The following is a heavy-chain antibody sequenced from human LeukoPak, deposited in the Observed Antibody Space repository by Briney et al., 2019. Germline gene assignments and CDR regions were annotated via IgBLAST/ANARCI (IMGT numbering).Heavy chain of an antibody. CDR1: GGPFNDYY. V-gene: IGHV4-34*01. D-gene: IGHD3-10*01. CDR3: AKSNGYGLVDL. Sequence: SETLSLTCAVYGGPFNDYYWNWLRQPPGKGLEWIGEINHSGSTNYHPSYKNRVTISLDTSQNHFSLKLTSVTAADTAVYYCAKSNGYGLVDLWGQGTMVTVSS. CDR2: INHSGST. J-gene: IGHJ3*01.